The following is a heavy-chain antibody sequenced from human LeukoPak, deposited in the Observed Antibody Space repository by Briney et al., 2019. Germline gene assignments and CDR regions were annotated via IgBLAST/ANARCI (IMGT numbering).Heavy chain of an antibody. D-gene: IGHD5-18*01. CDR3: ARGDSGYSYGTFDY. CDR2: IYSSGST. CDR1: GGSISSYY. Sequence: PSETLSLTCTVSGGSISSYYWSWIRQPAGKGLEWIGRIYSSGSTNYNPSLKSRVTMSVDTSKNQFSLKLSSVTAADTAVYYCARGDSGYSYGTFDYWGQGTLVTVSS. J-gene: IGHJ4*02. V-gene: IGHV4-4*07.